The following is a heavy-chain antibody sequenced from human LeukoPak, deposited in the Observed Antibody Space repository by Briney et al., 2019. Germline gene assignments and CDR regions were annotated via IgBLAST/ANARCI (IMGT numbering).Heavy chain of an antibody. CDR1: GYTFTGYY. J-gene: IGHJ5*02. CDR3: ARAFSPDSSGYFVWFDP. D-gene: IGHD3-22*01. Sequence: ASVKVSCKASGYTFTGYYMHWVRQAPGQGLEWMEWINPNSGGTNYAEKFQGRVTMTRDTSISTAYMELSRLRSDDTAVYYCARAFSPDSSGYFVWFDPWGQGTLVTVSS. V-gene: IGHV1-2*02. CDR2: INPNSGGT.